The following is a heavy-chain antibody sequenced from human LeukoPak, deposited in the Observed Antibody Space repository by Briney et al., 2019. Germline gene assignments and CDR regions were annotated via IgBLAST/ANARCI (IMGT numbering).Heavy chain of an antibody. CDR2: LSGSGDST. D-gene: IGHD3-22*01. Sequence: GGSLRLSCVAPGFTFSSYAMRWVRQAPGKGLEWASGLSGSGDSTNYADSVKGRFTISRDNSKNTLFLQMNSLRAEDTAVYYCAKKRDSGGSNDYWGQGILVTVSS. J-gene: IGHJ4*02. V-gene: IGHV3-23*01. CDR3: AKKRDSGGSNDY. CDR1: GFTFSSYA.